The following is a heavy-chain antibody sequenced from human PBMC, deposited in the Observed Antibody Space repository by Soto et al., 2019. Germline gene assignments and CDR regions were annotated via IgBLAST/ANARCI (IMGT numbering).Heavy chain of an antibody. CDR3: ARLEHTAMVNGAFDI. Sequence: GASVKVSCKASGYTFTSYGISWVRQAPGQGLEWMGWISAYNGNTNYAQKLQGRVTMTTDTSTSTAHMERMSLRSDGTAVYYCARLEHTAMVNGAFDIWGEGTMVTVSS. D-gene: IGHD5-18*01. CDR2: ISAYNGNT. V-gene: IGHV1-18*01. CDR1: GYTFTSYG. J-gene: IGHJ3*02.